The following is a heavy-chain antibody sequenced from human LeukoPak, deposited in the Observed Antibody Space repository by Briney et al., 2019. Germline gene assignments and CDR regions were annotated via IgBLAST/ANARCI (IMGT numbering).Heavy chain of an antibody. D-gene: IGHD3-22*01. J-gene: IGHJ4*02. CDR1: GFTFSSYA. CDR3: AIMHPYYDGSGYWVQ. CDR2: ISTSGGSS. Sequence: GGSLRLSCAASGFTFSSYAMSWVRQAPGKGLEWVSGISTSGGSSSYADCVKGRFTISRDNPRNTLYMQMNSLRAEDTALYYCAIMHPYYDGSGYWVQWGQGTLVTVSS. V-gene: IGHV3-23*01.